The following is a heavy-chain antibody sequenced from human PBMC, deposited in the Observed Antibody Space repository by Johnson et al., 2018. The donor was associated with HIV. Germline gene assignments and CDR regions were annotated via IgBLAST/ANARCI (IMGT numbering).Heavy chain of an antibody. D-gene: IGHD6-19*01. CDR1: GVTFSSHA. Sequence: LVESGGGVVQPGRSLRLSCAASGVTFSSHAMHWVRQAPGKGLDWVTVISYAGSNKYYADSVKGRFNISRDSSKNTLYLQMNSLRAEDTAVYYCARVRQWLVEEAFDIWGQGTMVTVSS. J-gene: IGHJ3*02. CDR3: ARVRQWLVEEAFDI. V-gene: IGHV3-30*14. CDR2: ISYAGSNK.